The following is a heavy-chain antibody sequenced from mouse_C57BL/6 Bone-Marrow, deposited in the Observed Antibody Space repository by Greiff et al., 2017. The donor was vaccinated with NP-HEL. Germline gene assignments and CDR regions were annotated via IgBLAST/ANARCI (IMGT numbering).Heavy chain of an antibody. Sequence: VQLQQPGAELVKPGASVKMSCKASGYTFTSYWITWVKQRPGQGLEWIGDIYPGSGSTNYNEKFKSKATLTVDTSSSTAYMQLSSLTSEDSAVYYCARSNFAYYYGSSPYYFDYWGQGTTLTVSS. CDR1: GYTFTSYW. J-gene: IGHJ2*01. D-gene: IGHD1-1*01. CDR3: ARSNFAYYYGSSPYYFDY. CDR2: IYPGSGST. V-gene: IGHV1-55*01.